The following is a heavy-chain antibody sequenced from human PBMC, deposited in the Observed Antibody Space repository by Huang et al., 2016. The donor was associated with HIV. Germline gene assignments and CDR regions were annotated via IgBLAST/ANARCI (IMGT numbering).Heavy chain of an antibody. CDR3: ARGRTRSSLYDSYYGLDV. Sequence: QVQLVQSGAEVKKPGSSVKVSRKASGGTFSTYAISWVRQAPGQGLEWMGGIIPIFGTANYAQKFQGTVTITADEFTSTAYMELSSLRSEDTALYYCARGRTRSSLYDSYYGLDVWGQGTTVTVSS. CDR2: IIPIFGTA. J-gene: IGHJ6*02. CDR1: GGTFSTYA. D-gene: IGHD6-6*01. V-gene: IGHV1-69*01.